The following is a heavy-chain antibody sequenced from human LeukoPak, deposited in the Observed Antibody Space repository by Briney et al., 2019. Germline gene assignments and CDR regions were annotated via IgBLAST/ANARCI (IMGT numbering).Heavy chain of an antibody. CDR3: AAGYYDSSGYYYFDY. CDR1: GGSISSNNW. V-gene: IGHV4-4*02. CDR2: IYYSGST. J-gene: IGHJ4*02. Sequence: PSGTLSLTCAVSGGSISSNNWWSWVRQPPGKGLEWIGSIYYSGSTYYNPSLKSRVTISVDTSKNQFSLKLSSVTAADTAVYYCAAGYYDSSGYYYFDYWGQGTLVTVSS. D-gene: IGHD3-22*01.